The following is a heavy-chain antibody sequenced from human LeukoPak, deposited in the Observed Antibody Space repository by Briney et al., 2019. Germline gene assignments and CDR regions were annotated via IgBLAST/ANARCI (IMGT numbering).Heavy chain of an antibody. D-gene: IGHD2-2*01. CDR2: IYHSGST. V-gene: IGHV4-34*01. Sequence: SETLSLTCAVYGGSFSGYYWSWIRQPPGKGLEWIGEIYHSGSTNYNPSLKSRVTISVDKSKNQFSLKLSSVTAADTAVYYCARADIVVVPAAGVSGWFDPWGQGTLVTVSS. J-gene: IGHJ5*02. CDR3: ARADIVVVPAAGVSGWFDP. CDR1: GGSFSGYY.